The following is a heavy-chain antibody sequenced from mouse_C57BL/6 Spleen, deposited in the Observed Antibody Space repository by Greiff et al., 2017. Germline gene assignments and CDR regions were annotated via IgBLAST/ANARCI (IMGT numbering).Heavy chain of an antibody. J-gene: IGHJ3*01. CDR1: GYTFTDYN. V-gene: IGHV1-22*01. CDR3: ASVYYDYEGFAC. CDR2: INPNNGGT. Sequence: VQLKESGPELVKPGASVKMSCKASGYTFTDYNMHWVKQSHGKSLEWIGYINPNNGGTSYNQKFKGKATLTVNKSSSTAYMELRSLTSEDSAVYCGASVYYDYEGFACWGQGTLVTVSA. D-gene: IGHD2-4*01.